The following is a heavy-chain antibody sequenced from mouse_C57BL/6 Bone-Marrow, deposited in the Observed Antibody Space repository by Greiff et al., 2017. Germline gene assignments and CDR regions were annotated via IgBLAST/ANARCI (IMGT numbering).Heavy chain of an antibody. D-gene: IGHD2-2*01. CDR3: ARSGLLWFPWFAY. J-gene: IGHJ3*01. Sequence: EVQLQQSVAELVRPGASVKLSCTASGYNIKNTYMHWVKQRPEQGLEWIGRIDPANGNTKYAPKFQGKATITADTSSNTAYLQLSSLTSEDTAIYYVARSGLLWFPWFAYWGQGTLVTVSA. V-gene: IGHV14-3*01. CDR2: IDPANGNT. CDR1: GYNIKNTY.